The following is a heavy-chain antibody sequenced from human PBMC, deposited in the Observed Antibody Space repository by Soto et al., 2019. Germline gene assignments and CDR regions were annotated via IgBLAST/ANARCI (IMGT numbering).Heavy chain of an antibody. CDR2: IYPDDSDT. J-gene: IGHJ6*02. Sequence: EVQLVQSGAEVKKPGESLKISCKASGYSFSGYWIAWVRQMPGKGLEWMGIIYPDDSDTRYSPSFEGQVTISAAKSISTAYLQWSSLKASDTAIYYCARTLYDLWSGFSSLGSGFNSFGSGMDVWGQGTTVTVSS. V-gene: IGHV5-51*01. CDR1: GYSFSGYW. D-gene: IGHD3-3*01. CDR3: ARTLYDLWSGFSSLGSGFNSFGSGMDV.